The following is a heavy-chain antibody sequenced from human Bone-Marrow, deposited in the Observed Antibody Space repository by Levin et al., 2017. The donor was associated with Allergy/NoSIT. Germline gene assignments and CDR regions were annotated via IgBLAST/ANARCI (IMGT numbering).Heavy chain of an antibody. V-gene: IGHV4-34*01. J-gene: IGHJ4*02. Sequence: TSETLSLTCAVYGGSFSDYYWTWIRQPPGKGLEWIGEINYTGRTNSSPSLKSRVNISVDTSKNQLSLKLSSVTAADTAVYYCARGRYSHGLWGQGSLVTVSS. D-gene: IGHD5-18*01. CDR1: GGSFSDYY. CDR2: INYTGRT. CDR3: ARGRYSHGL.